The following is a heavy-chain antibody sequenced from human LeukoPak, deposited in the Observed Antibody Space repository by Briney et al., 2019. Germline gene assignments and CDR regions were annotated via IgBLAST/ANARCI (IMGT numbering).Heavy chain of an antibody. D-gene: IGHD3-3*01. CDR1: GGSISSYY. CDR2: IYYSGST. V-gene: IGHV4-4*07. J-gene: IGHJ3*02. CDR3: ARAQTTIFGVVIIPDAFDI. Sequence: PSETLSLTCTVSGGSISSYYWSWIRQPAGKGLEWIGRIYYSGSTNYNPSLKSRVTISVDTSKNQFSLKLSSVTAADTAVYYCARAQTTIFGVVIIPDAFDIWGQGTMVTVSS.